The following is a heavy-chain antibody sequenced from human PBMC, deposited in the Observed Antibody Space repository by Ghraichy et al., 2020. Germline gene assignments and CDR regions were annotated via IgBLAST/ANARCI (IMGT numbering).Heavy chain of an antibody. D-gene: IGHD6-19*01. CDR3: AKDSGYSSGWYAFPALDD. CDR2: ISGSGGST. CDR1: GFTFSSYA. V-gene: IGHV3-23*01. Sequence: GGSLRLSCAASGFTFSSYAMSWVRQAPGKGLEWVSAISGSGGSTYYADSVKGRFTISRDNSKNTPYLQMNSLRAEDTAVYYCAKDSGYSSGWYAFPALDDWCQGTLVTVSS. J-gene: IGHJ4*02.